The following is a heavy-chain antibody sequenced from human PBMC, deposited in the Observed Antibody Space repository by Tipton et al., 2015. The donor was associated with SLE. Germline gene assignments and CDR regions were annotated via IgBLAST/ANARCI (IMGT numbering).Heavy chain of an antibody. CDR3: ATADDSWGRYLACDS. V-gene: IGHV4-61*02. CDR1: GGSISGGSYY. CDR2: IYSSGGT. D-gene: IGHD3-3*01. J-gene: IGHJ4*02. Sequence: LRLSCTVSGGSISGGSYYWSWIRQPAGKGLEWIGRIYSSGGTNYNPSLKSRVTISVDTSKNQVSLKLSSVTASDTAVYYCATADDSWGRYLACDSWGQGTLVTVSS.